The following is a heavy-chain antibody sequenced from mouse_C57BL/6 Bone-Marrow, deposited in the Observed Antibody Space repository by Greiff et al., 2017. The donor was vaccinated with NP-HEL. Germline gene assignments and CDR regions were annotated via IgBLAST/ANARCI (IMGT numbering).Heavy chain of an antibody. CDR2: IDPENGDT. CDR1: GFNIKDDY. J-gene: IGHJ4*01. CDR3: TKYYYAMDY. V-gene: IGHV14-4*01. Sequence: VHVKQSGAELVRPGASVKLSCTASGFNIKDDYMHWVKQRPEQGLEWIGWIDPENGDTEYASKFQGKATITADTSSNTAYLQLSSLTSEDTAVYYCTKYYYAMDYWGQGTSVTVSS.